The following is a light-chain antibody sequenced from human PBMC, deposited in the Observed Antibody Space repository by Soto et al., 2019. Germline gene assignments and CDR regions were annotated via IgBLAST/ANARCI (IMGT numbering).Light chain of an antibody. V-gene: IGKV1-5*01. CDR1: QSISSW. J-gene: IGKJ3*01. CDR2: DAS. Sequence: QLNQSHSTLSAYVGARFTINCRASQSISSWLAWYQQKPGKAPKLLIYDASSLESGVPSRFSGSGSETDFTLTISSLQPEDFATYYCQETYRSPVTFGHGTMVDIK. CDR3: QETYRSPVT.